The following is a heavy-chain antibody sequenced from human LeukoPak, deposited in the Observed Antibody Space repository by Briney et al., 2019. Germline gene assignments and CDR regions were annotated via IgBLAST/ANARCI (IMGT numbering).Heavy chain of an antibody. CDR3: ARTPLRGATFFTSYPNWFDT. V-gene: IGHV4-39*01. CDR2: IYYSGNT. D-gene: IGHD3-10*01. CDR1: GVSISSSNSY. Sequence: PSETLSPTCTVSGVSISSSNSYWGWIRQPPGKGLEWIGSIYYSGNTYYNASLKSQVSISIDTSKNQFSLRLTSVTAADTAVYYCARTPLRGATFFTSYPNWFDTWGQGTLVTVSS. J-gene: IGHJ5*02.